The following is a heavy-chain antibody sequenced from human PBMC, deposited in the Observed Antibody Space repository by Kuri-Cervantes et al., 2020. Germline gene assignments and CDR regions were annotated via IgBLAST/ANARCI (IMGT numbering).Heavy chain of an antibody. V-gene: IGHV1-2*02. CDR1: GYTFTGYY. CDR3: ARFGHTFGGVIVMAFDY. CDR2: INPNSGGT. D-gene: IGHD3-16*02. Sequence: ASVKVSCKASGYTFTGYYMHWVRQAPGQGLEWMGWINPNSGGTNYAQKFQGRVTMTRDTSISTAYMELRSLRSDDTAVYYCARFGHTFGGVIVMAFDYWGQGTLVTVSS. J-gene: IGHJ4*02.